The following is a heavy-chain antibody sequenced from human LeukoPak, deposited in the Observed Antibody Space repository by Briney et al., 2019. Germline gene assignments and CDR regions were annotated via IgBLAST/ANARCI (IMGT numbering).Heavy chain of an antibody. CDR2: IYYGGMT. Sequence: PSETLSLTCTVSGGSFSGSDYYWGWIRQPPGKGLEWIGSIYYGGMTYYNPSLKSRVTISVDTSKSQFSLNLSSVTAADTAMNYCAREGAAAGANWFDPWGQGTHVTVSS. J-gene: IGHJ5*02. V-gene: IGHV4-39*07. D-gene: IGHD6-13*01. CDR3: AREGAAAGANWFDP. CDR1: GGSFSGSDYY.